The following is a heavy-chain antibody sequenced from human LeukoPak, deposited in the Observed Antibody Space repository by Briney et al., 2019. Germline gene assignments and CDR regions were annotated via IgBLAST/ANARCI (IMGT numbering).Heavy chain of an antibody. CDR1: GESISDYY. D-gene: IGHD3-10*01. CDR2: IHHSKGT. CDR3: VRATVAGSGRAFDY. Sequence: PSETLSLTCAVYGESISDYYWTWIRQFPGKGLEWIGEIHHSKGTNYNPSLKSRLTMSVDRSKNQFSLKLSSVTAADTAIYYCVRATVAGSGRAFDYWAQGSLVPVSS. J-gene: IGHJ4*02. V-gene: IGHV4-34*01.